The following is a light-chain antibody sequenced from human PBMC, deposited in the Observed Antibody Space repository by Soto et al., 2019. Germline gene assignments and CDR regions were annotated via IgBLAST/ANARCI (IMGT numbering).Light chain of an antibody. CDR1: SSNIGSNT. V-gene: IGLV1-44*01. J-gene: IGLJ3*02. CDR3: AAWDDSLPGPMM. Sequence: QSVLTQPPSASGTPGQRVTISCSGSSSNIGSNTVNWYQQLPGTAPRLLIYSDNQRPSGVPDRFSGSKSGTSASLAISGLQSEDEADYYCAAWDDSLPGPMMFGGGTKLTVL. CDR2: SDN.